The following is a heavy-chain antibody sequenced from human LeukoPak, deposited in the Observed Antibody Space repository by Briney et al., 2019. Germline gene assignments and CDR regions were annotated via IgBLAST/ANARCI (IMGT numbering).Heavy chain of an antibody. CDR3: ARVAVAGPHYYYGMDV. Sequence: SETLSLTCTVSGGSISSYYWSWIRQPPGKGLEWIGYIYYSGSTNYNPSLKSRVTISVDTSKNQFSLKLSSVTAADTAVYYCARVAVAGPHYYYGMDVWGQGTTVTVSS. D-gene: IGHD6-19*01. J-gene: IGHJ6*02. V-gene: IGHV4-59*08. CDR2: IYYSGST. CDR1: GGSISSYY.